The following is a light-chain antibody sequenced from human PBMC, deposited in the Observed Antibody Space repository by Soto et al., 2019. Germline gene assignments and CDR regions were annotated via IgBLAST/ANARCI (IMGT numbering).Light chain of an antibody. CDR1: QGFSTW. J-gene: IGKJ2*01. CDR3: QQSYITPST. CDR2: AAS. Sequence: DIQVTQSPSSVSASVGDRVTISCRASQGFSTWLAWYQQKPGKAPKLLIYAASTLQSGVPSRFSGSGSGTDFTLTINSLQPEDSATYSCQQSYITPSTFGQGTKLEIK. V-gene: IGKV1-12*02.